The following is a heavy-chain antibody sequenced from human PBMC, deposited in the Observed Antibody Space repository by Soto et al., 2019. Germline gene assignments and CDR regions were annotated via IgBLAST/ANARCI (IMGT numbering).Heavy chain of an antibody. Sequence: QLQLQESGPGLGKPSETLSLTCTVSGASINSSLYYWDWIRQSPGKGLEWIGSFSYSGSTYYNPSHNSRVTISVDTSKNQFSLKLISVTAADTAVYYCARQSTLVIYGMDVWGQGTTVIVSS. CDR2: FSYSGST. D-gene: IGHD3-9*01. CDR1: GASINSSLYY. CDR3: ARQSTLVIYGMDV. J-gene: IGHJ6*02. V-gene: IGHV4-39*01.